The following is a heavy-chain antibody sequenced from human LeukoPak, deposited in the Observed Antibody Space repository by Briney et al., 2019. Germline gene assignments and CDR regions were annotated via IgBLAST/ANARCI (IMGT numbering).Heavy chain of an antibody. CDR2: ISYDGSNK. J-gene: IGHJ4*02. CDR3: AKEVPYYDFWSGYYTYYFDY. Sequence: GRSLRLSCAASGFTFSSYAMHWVRQAPGKGLEWVAVISYDGSNKYYADSVKGRFTISRDNSKNTLYLQMNSLRAEDTAVYYCAKEVPYYDFWSGYYTYYFDYWGQGTLVTVSS. CDR1: GFTFSSYA. V-gene: IGHV3-30-3*01. D-gene: IGHD3-3*01.